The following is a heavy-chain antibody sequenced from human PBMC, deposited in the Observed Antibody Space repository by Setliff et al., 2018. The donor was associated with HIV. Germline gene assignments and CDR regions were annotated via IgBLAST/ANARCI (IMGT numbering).Heavy chain of an antibody. J-gene: IGHJ4*02. D-gene: IGHD1-26*01. CDR1: GFTFSDYY. V-gene: IGHV3-11*04. Sequence: GGSLRLSCTASGFTFSDYYMSWIRQSPGKGLEWISYISSSGTTIYHADSVKGRFTISRDNAKNSLYLQMNSLRADDTAIYYCARDDPAGGIDYWGQGTLVTVSS. CDR2: ISSSGTTI. CDR3: ARDDPAGGIDY.